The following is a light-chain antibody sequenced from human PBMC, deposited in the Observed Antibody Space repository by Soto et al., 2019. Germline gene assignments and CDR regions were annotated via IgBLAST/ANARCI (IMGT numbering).Light chain of an antibody. Sequence: DIVMTQSPDSLAVSLGERATINCKSSQNVLYSSNNKNYLAWYQQKPGQPPKLLIYWASTRESGVPDRFSGRGSGTDFTLTISSLQAEDVAVYYCQQYYSTLYTFGQGTKLEIK. J-gene: IGKJ2*01. CDR2: WAS. CDR3: QQYYSTLYT. CDR1: QNVLYSSNNKNY. V-gene: IGKV4-1*01.